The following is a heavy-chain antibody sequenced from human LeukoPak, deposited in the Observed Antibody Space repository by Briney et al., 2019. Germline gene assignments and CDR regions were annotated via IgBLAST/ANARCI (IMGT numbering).Heavy chain of an antibody. CDR2: IYYSGST. J-gene: IGHJ6*02. Sequence: KASETLSLTCTVSGGSISSSSYYWGWIRQPPGKGLEWIGSIYYSGSTYYNPSLKSRVAISVDTSKNQFSLKLSSVTAADTAVYYCARHAGYSSGWYDAYGMDVWGQGTTVTVSS. CDR1: GGSISSSSYY. CDR3: ARHAGYSSGWYDAYGMDV. D-gene: IGHD6-19*01. V-gene: IGHV4-39*01.